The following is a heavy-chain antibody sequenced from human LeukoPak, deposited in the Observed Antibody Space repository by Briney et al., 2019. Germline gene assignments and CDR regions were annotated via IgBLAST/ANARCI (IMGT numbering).Heavy chain of an antibody. CDR3: ATYRQVLLPFES. D-gene: IGHD2-8*02. V-gene: IGHV3-23*01. CDR1: GLTFSTYA. CDR2: ISGSGAST. J-gene: IGHJ4*02. Sequence: PGGSLRLSCAASGLTFSTYAMSWVRQAPGKGLEWVSSISGSGASTYYADSVKGRFTISRDNSKNTLFLQMNSLRAEDTAIYYCATYRQVLLPFESWGQGTLVTVSS.